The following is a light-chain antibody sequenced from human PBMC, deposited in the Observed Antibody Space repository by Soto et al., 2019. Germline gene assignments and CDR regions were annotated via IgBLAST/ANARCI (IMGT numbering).Light chain of an antibody. V-gene: IGKV3-20*01. CDR1: QSVTSNY. CDR3: QQYTAWPLT. Sequence: MTQSPATLSVSPGEGATLSCGASQSVTSNYLAWYQQKPGKAPRLLIHGISNRATGVPDRFSGSGSGTDFTLTISRLEPEDFAVYYCQQYTAWPLTFGQGTKVDIK. J-gene: IGKJ1*01. CDR2: GIS.